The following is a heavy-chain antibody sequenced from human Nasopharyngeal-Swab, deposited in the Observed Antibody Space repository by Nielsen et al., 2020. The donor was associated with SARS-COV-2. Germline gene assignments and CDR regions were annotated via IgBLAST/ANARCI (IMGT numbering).Heavy chain of an antibody. CDR1: GFTFSSYG. V-gene: IGHV3-30*03. Sequence: GGSLRLSCEATGFTFSSYGMHWVRQAPGKGLEWVAVISYDGSNEYYADSVKGRFTISRDNSKNTLYLQMNSLRAEDTAVYYCARDGAVAGYNWFDPWGQGTLVTVSS. CDR3: ARDGAVAGYNWFDP. J-gene: IGHJ5*02. D-gene: IGHD6-19*01. CDR2: ISYDGSNE.